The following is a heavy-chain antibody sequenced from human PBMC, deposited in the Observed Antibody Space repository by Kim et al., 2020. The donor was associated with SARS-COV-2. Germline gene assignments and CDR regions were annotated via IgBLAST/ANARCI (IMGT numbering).Heavy chain of an antibody. V-gene: IGHV3-53*01. Sequence: GGSLRLSCAASGFTVTNNYMNWVRQAPGKGLEWVSCIYDGGRTYYADSVNGRFIVSRDNSKNTLHLQMNSLRADDTALYYCASTRTTVDYWGQGTLVIVS. CDR3: ASTRTTVDY. J-gene: IGHJ4*02. CDR1: GFTVTNNY. D-gene: IGHD1-1*01. CDR2: IYDGGRT.